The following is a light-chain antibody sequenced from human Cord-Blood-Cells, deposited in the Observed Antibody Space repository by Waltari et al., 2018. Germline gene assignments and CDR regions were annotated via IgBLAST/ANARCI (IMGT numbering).Light chain of an antibody. Sequence: DIPMPQSPSSLSASVRDRVTITCRASQSISSYLNWYQQKPGKAPKLLIYAESSLKSGVPSMFSGSGSRTDFTRTISSLQPEDFATYYCQQSYSTPFTFGPGTKVDIK. CDR3: QQSYSTPFT. CDR1: QSISSY. V-gene: IGKV1-39*01. CDR2: AES. J-gene: IGKJ3*01.